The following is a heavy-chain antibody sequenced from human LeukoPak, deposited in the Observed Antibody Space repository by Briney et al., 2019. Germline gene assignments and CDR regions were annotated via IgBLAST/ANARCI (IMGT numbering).Heavy chain of an antibody. V-gene: IGHV3-23*01. CDR3: ARDSSGWYGGYFDY. CDR2: ISGSGGST. D-gene: IGHD6-19*01. CDR1: GFTFSSYA. Sequence: GGSLRLSCAASGFTFSSYAMSWVRQAPGKGLEWVSAISGSGGSTYYADSVKGRFTISRDNSKNTLYLQMNSLRAEDTAVYYCARDSSGWYGGYFDYWGQGTLVTVSS. J-gene: IGHJ4*02.